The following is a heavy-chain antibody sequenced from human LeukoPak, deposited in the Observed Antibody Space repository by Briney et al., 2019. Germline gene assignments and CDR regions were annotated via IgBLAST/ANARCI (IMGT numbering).Heavy chain of an antibody. Sequence: SETLSLTCAVSGGSISSSSYYWGWIRQPPGKGLEWIGYIYYSGSTNYNPSLKSRVTISVDTSKNQFSLKLSSVIAADTAVYYCARTTEGYCSSASCFGFSYSYYMDVWGKGTTVTISS. J-gene: IGHJ6*03. CDR3: ARTTEGYCSSASCFGFSYSYYMDV. D-gene: IGHD2-2*01. CDR1: GGSISSSSYY. V-gene: IGHV4-61*05. CDR2: IYYSGST.